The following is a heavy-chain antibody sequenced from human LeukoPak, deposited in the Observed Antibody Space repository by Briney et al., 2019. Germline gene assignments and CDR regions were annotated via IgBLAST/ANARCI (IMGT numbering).Heavy chain of an antibody. CDR1: GGSISQYY. D-gene: IGHD1-26*01. J-gene: IGHJ6*02. CDR3: ARHLRIESGNYWGDYSFYYVMDV. V-gene: IGHV4-59*08. CDR2: IYYNGRT. Sequence: PSETLSLTCTVSGGSISQYYWSWIRQTPGTGLEWIGYIYYNGRTKYNPSLNTRVTISVDTSKNQFSLKLSSVTAADTAVYYCARHLRIESGNYWGDYSFYYVMDVWGQGTTVTVSS.